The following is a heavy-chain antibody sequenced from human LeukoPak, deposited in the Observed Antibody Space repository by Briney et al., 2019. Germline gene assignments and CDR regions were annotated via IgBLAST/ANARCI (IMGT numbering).Heavy chain of an antibody. J-gene: IGHJ4*02. V-gene: IGHV4-59*02. CDR1: GGSVNNYY. CDR2: VYHSGST. D-gene: IGHD3-10*01. CDR3: VRDRELTY. Sequence: SETLSLTCIVSGGSVNNYYWSWIRQPPGKGLEWIGNVYHSGSTSYNPSLKSRVTISVDTSKNQFSLRLSSVTAADTAVYFCVRDRELTYWGQGTLVTVSS.